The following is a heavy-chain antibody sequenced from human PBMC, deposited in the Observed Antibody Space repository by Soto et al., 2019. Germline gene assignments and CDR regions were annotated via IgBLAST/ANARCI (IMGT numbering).Heavy chain of an antibody. J-gene: IGHJ4*02. V-gene: IGHV3-15*07. CDR1: GFTFSSYS. Sequence: GGSLRLSCAASGFTFSSYSMNWVRQAPGKGLEWVGRIKSKTDGGTTDYAAPVKGRFTISRDDSKNTLHLQMNSLKTEDTAVYYCTTDPVTMIVVVPSSGWGQGTLVTVSS. CDR2: IKSKTDGGTT. D-gene: IGHD3-22*01. CDR3: TTDPVTMIVVVPSSG.